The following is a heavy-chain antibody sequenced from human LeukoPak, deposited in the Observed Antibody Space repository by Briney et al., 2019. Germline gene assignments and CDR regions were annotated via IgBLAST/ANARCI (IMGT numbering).Heavy chain of an antibody. D-gene: IGHD6-13*01. Sequence: GESLKISCKGSGYSFTSYWIGWVRQMPGKGLEWMGIIYPGDSDTRYSPSFQGQVTISADKSISTAYLQWSSLKASDTAMYYCARRRTAAGTYNWFDPLGQGTLVTVSS. J-gene: IGHJ5*02. CDR3: ARRRTAAGTYNWFDP. CDR1: GYSFTSYW. V-gene: IGHV5-51*01. CDR2: IYPGDSDT.